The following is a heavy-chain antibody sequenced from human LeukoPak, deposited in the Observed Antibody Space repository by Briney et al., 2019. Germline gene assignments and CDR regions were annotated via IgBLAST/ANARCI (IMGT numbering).Heavy chain of an antibody. Sequence: SETLSLTCTVSGGSISSSSYYWGWIRQPPGKGLEWIGSIYYSGSTYYNPSLKSRVTISVDTSKNQFSLKLSSVTAADTAVYYCARHGAVVGGGSVSYYFDYWGQGTLVTVSS. CDR3: ARHGAVVGGGSVSYYFDY. CDR2: IYYSGST. D-gene: IGHD1-26*01. V-gene: IGHV4-39*01. J-gene: IGHJ4*02. CDR1: GGSISSSSYY.